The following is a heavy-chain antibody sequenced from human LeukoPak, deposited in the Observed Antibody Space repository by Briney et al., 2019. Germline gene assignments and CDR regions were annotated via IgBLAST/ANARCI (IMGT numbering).Heavy chain of an antibody. J-gene: IGHJ5*02. CDR1: GGSISSGDYY. V-gene: IGHV4-30-4*01. CDR3: ARSPIWFGELLVPA. CDR2: IYYSGST. D-gene: IGHD3-10*01. Sequence: SETLSLTCTVSGGSISSGDYYWSWIRQPPGKGLEWIGYIYYSGSTNYNPSLKTRVTISVDTSKIQFSLRLNSVTAADTAVYYCARSPIWFGELLVPAWGQGTLVTVSS.